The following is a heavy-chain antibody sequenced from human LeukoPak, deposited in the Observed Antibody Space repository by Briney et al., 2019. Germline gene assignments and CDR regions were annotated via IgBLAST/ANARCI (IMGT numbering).Heavy chain of an antibody. Sequence: PGGSLRLSCAASGFTFSSYAMHWVRQAPGKGLEWVSTITSDGDNTYSADSVKGRITFSRDNSKNTLSLQLRSLRAEDTAVDYCAKDLSYTSGSSDYWGQGTLVTVSS. J-gene: IGHJ4*02. CDR3: AKDLSYTSGSSDY. CDR1: GFTFSSYA. D-gene: IGHD6-19*01. CDR2: ITSDGDNT. V-gene: IGHV3-23*01.